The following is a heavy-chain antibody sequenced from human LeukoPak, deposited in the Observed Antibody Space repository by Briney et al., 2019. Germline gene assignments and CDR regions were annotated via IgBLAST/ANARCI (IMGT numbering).Heavy chain of an antibody. CDR3: ARLPSMVRGVIGFDY. V-gene: IGHV5-51*01. CDR1: GYRLTNNW. Sequence: GESLKISCKISGYRLTNNWIGWVRQVPGKGLEWMGLIYPGDSDTRYSPSFQGQVTFSVDTSISTAYLQLSGLRASDTAMYYCARLPSMVRGVIGFDYWGQGTLVTVSS. CDR2: IYPGDSDT. D-gene: IGHD3-10*01. J-gene: IGHJ4*02.